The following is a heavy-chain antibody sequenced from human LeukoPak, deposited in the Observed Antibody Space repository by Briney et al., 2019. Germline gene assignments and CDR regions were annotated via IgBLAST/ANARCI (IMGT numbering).Heavy chain of an antibody. J-gene: IGHJ5*02. CDR2: IYTSGST. D-gene: IGHD2-15*01. CDR1: GGSISSGSYY. Sequence: SETLSLTCTVSGGSISSGSYYWSWIRQPAGKGLEWIGRIYTSGSTNYNPSLKSRVTISVDTSKNQFSLKLSSVTAADTAVYYCARDNGPGGYCSGGSCYSILNWFDPWGQGTLVTVSS. CDR3: ARDNGPGGYCSGGSCYSILNWFDP. V-gene: IGHV4-61*02.